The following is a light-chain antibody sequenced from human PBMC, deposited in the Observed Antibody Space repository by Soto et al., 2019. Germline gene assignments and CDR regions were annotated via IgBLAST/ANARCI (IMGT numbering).Light chain of an antibody. CDR3: SSYTSSSTRV. CDR2: EVS. CDR1: SSDVGTYNS. J-gene: IGLJ1*01. Sequence: QSALPQPASVSGSPGQSITISCTGTSSDVGTYNSVSWYQQHPGKAPKLMISEVSNRPSGVSNRFSGSKSGNTASLTISGLQAEDEADYYCSSYTSSSTRVFGSGTKLTVL. V-gene: IGLV2-14*01.